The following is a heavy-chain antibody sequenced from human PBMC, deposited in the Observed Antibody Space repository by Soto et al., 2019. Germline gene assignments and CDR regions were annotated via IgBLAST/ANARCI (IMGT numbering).Heavy chain of an antibody. D-gene: IGHD3-3*01. Sequence: ASVKVSCKACGYTFTSYDINWLRQATGQGLEWMGWMNPNSGNTGYAQKFQGRVTMTRNTSISTAYMELSSLRSEDTAVYYCARGGGTISSFYYYYYGMDVWGQGTTVTVSS. V-gene: IGHV1-8*01. CDR2: MNPNSGNT. J-gene: IGHJ6*02. CDR3: ARGGGTISSFYYYYYGMDV. CDR1: GYTFTSYD.